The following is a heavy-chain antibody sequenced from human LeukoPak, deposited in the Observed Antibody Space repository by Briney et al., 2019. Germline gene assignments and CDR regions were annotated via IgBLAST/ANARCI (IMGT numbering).Heavy chain of an antibody. CDR1: GFTFSDYY. Sequence: GGSLRLSCAASGFTFSDYYMSWIRQAPGKGLEWVSYISSSGSTIYYADSVKGRFTISRDNAKNSLYLQMNSLRAEDTAVYYCARALPEATSYYYGMDVWGQGTTVTVSS. CDR2: ISSSGSTI. J-gene: IGHJ6*02. D-gene: IGHD5-12*01. V-gene: IGHV3-11*01. CDR3: ARALPEATSYYYGMDV.